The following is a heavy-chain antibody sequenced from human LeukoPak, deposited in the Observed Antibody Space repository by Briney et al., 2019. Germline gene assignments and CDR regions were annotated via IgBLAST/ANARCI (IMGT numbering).Heavy chain of an antibody. CDR1: GYSFTSYW. CDR2: IDPSDSYT. V-gene: IGHV5-10-1*01. D-gene: IGHD6-13*01. CDR3: ARHGPGYSSSYSFDY. J-gene: IGHJ4*02. Sequence: GESLKISCKGSGYSFTSYWISWVRQMPGKGLEWMGRIDPSDSYTNYSPSFQGHVTISADKSISTAYLQWSSLKASDTAMYYCARHGPGYSSSYSFDYWGQGTLVTVSS.